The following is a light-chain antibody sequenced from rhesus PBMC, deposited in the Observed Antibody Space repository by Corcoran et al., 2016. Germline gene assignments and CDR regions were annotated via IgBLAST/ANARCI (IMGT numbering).Light chain of an antibody. CDR3: QQYNSSPT. Sequence: DIQMTQSPSSLSASVGDTVIITCRASQDIKSWLAWYQQKAGKAPKLLIYTASSLQSGVPSRFSGSGSGTSFTLTISGLQSEDSATYYCQQYNSSPTFGGGTKVEIK. J-gene: IGKJ4*01. V-gene: IGKV1-22*01. CDR2: TAS. CDR1: QDIKSW.